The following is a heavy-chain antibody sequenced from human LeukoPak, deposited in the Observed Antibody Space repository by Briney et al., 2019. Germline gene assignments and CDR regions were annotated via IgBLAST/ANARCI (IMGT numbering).Heavy chain of an antibody. V-gene: IGHV3-9*01. CDR3: AKDRSGSGYYYDY. D-gene: IGHD3-22*01. Sequence: GRSLRLSCAASGFTFDDYAMFWVRQAPGKGLEWVSGISWNSKNIGYAASVKGRFTISRDNSKNTLYMQMNSLRAEDTAVYYCAKDRSGSGYYYDYWGQGTLVTVSS. J-gene: IGHJ4*02. CDR1: GFTFDDYA. CDR2: ISWNSKNI.